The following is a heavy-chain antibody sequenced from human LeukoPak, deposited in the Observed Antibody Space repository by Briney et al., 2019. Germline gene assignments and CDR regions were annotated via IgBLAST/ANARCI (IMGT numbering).Heavy chain of an antibody. CDR1: GYTFTGYY. V-gene: IGHV1-2*02. J-gene: IGHJ4*02. CDR2: INPNSGGT. D-gene: IGHD5-12*01. CDR3: ARLYSGYDNGNY. Sequence: ASVKVSCKASGYTFTGYYMHWVRQAPGQGLEWMGWINPNSGGTNYAQKFQGRVTMTRDTSISTAYMELSRLRSDDTAAYYCARLYSGYDNGNYWGQGTLVTVSS.